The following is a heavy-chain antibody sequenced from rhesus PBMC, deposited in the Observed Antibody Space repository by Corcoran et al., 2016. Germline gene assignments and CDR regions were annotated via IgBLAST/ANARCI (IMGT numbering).Heavy chain of an antibody. D-gene: IGHD6-25*01. CDR2: ISSTGKTI. J-gene: IGHJ4*01. Sequence: EVQLVASGGGLVQPGGSLRPSCAASGFTFSSYDMSWVRQAPGKGLEWVSYISSTGKTIYYADSVKGRFTISRDNAKNSLSLQMSSLRAEDTAVYYCTNSGIAAAGWGYWGQGVLVTVSS. CDR3: TNSGIAAAGWGY. CDR1: GFTFSSYD. V-gene: IGHV3-136*01.